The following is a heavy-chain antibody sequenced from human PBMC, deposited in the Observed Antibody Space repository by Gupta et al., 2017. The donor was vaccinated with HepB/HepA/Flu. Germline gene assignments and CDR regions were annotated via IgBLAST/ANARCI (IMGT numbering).Heavy chain of an antibody. D-gene: IGHD3-10*01. J-gene: IGHJ4*02. Sequence: HLLLQESGPGLVKPSETLSLICGVAGDSISNTYYYWGWIRQPPGKGLEWIGGAYYTGHDFYSPSLKSRLTIAVDTSKNHFSLRLSSLTATATAVEYWARFRRSAEFFGDDWGQGALVTVSS. CDR2: AYYTGHD. V-gene: IGHV4-39*02. CDR3: ARFRRSAEFFGDD. CDR1: GDSISNTYYY.